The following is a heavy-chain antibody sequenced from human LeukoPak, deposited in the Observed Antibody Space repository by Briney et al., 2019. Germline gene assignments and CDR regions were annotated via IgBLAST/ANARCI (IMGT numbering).Heavy chain of an antibody. Sequence: PGGSLRLSCAASGFTFSSYSMNWVRQAPVKGLEWVANIKQDGTEIYYVDSVKGRFTIYRDNAKNSLYLQMNSLRAEDTAVYYCARVAAAYDYVWGSYRYFDYWGQGTLVTVSS. V-gene: IGHV3-7*01. J-gene: IGHJ4*02. CDR2: IKQDGTEI. CDR1: GFTFSSYS. CDR3: ARVAAAYDYVWGSYRYFDY. D-gene: IGHD3-16*02.